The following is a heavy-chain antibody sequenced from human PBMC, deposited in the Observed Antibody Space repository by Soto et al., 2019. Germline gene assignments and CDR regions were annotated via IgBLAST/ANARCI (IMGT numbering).Heavy chain of an antibody. CDR2: ISLDGGRK. CDR3: ANYFCSGSTTGCYTRLDF. D-gene: IGHD2-2*02. V-gene: IGHV3-43D*04. Sequence: PGGSLRLSCAASGFTFDDYAIHWVRQAHGKGLEWVSLISLDGGRKYYADSVRGRFIVSRDSSKNSLYLQMSSLIVEDSSLYYCANYFCSGSTTGCYTRLDFWGQGALVTVSS. CDR1: GFTFDDYA. J-gene: IGHJ4*02.